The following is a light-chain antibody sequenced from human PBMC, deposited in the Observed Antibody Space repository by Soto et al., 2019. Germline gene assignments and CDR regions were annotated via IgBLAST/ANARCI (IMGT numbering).Light chain of an antibody. CDR3: QQYYSYPLT. V-gene: IGKV1-5*03. CDR2: KAS. J-gene: IGKJ5*01. Sequence: DIQMTQSPSTLSASVGERVTITCRASQSISAWLAWYQQKPGKAPKLLIYKASNVESGVPSRFSGSGSGTEFTRTISSLQPDDFATYYCQQYYSYPLTFGQGTRLEIK. CDR1: QSISAW.